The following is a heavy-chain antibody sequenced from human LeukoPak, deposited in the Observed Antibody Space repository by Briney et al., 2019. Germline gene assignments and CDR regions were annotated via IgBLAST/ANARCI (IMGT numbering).Heavy chain of an antibody. V-gene: IGHV3-21*01. CDR1: GFLFSAYS. J-gene: IGHJ3*02. CDR3: ARDFRTWQGEAFDI. Sequence: GGSLRLSCAASGFLFSAYSMNWVRQAPGKGLKWLSSISDTSSYRYYSDSVKGRFTISRDNAKNSLYLQMHSLRAEDTALYYCARDFRTWQGEAFDIWGQGTMVIVSS. D-gene: IGHD1-26*01. CDR2: ISDTSSYR.